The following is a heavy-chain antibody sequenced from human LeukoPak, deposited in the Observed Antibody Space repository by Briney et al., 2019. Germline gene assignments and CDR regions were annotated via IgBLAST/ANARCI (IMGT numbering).Heavy chain of an antibody. V-gene: IGHV3-20*04. CDR1: GFTFDDYG. D-gene: IGHD1-26*01. CDR3: ARAGGSYYEGDAFDI. J-gene: IGHJ3*02. Sequence: GGSLRLSCAASGFTFDDYGMSWVRQAPGKGLEWVSGINWNGGSTDYANSVKGRFTISRDNAKNSLYLQMNSLRAEDTAFYYFARAGGSYYEGDAFDIWGQGTMVSVSS. CDR2: INWNGGST.